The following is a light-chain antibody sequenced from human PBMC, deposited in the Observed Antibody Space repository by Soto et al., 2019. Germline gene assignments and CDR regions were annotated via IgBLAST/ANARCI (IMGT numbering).Light chain of an antibody. CDR2: EVS. Sequence: QSVLTQPPSASGSPGQSVTNSCTGTSSDVGGYNYVSWYQQHPGKAPKLMIYEVSKRPSGVPDRFSGSKSGNTASLTVSGLQAEDEADYYCSSYAGSNNFWVFGGGTKLTVL. V-gene: IGLV2-8*01. CDR3: SSYAGSNNFWV. J-gene: IGLJ3*02. CDR1: SSDVGGYNY.